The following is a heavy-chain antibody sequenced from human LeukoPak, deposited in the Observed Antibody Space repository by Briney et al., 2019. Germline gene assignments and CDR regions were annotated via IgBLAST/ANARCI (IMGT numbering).Heavy chain of an antibody. J-gene: IGHJ4*02. CDR1: GFTFSNYA. V-gene: IGHV3-23*01. D-gene: IGHD6-13*01. Sequence: GGSLRLSCAASGFTFSNYAMSWVRQAPGKGPEWVSAISGSGDTTYYADSVKGRFTISRDNSKNTLYLQMNSLRAEDTAIYYCAKGPPDSSTWYKRTEGWGQGTLVTVSS. CDR2: ISGSGDTT. CDR3: AKGPPDSSTWYKRTEG.